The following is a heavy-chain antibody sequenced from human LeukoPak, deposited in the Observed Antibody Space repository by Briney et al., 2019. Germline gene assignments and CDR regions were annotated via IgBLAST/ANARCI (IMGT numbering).Heavy chain of an antibody. V-gene: IGHV3-7*01. CDR2: INEGANVK. D-gene: IGHD6-19*01. CDR3: ARVGKNGWDFDH. Sequence: GGSLRLSCAASGFPFSSYAMNWVRQAPGKGLEWLANINEGANVKFYVDSVKGRFIISRDNTKNSLYLQMSILRAEDTALYYCARVGKNGWDFDHWGQGTLVTVSS. J-gene: IGHJ4*02. CDR1: GFPFSSYA.